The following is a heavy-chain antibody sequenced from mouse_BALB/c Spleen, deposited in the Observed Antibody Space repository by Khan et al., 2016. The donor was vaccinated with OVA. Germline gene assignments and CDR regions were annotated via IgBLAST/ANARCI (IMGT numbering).Heavy chain of an antibody. D-gene: IGHD1-1*02. CDR2: ISTYYGDA. Sequence: VQLQESGAELVRPGVSVKISCKVSGYKFTDYAMHWVKQSHAKGLEWIGVISTYYGDADYSQKFKGKATMTVDRSSSTAYLELARLTSEDSAHNYCTRGGKFAYWGQGTLVTVSA. CDR3: TRGGKFAY. V-gene: IGHV1S137*01. J-gene: IGHJ3*01. CDR1: GYKFTDYA.